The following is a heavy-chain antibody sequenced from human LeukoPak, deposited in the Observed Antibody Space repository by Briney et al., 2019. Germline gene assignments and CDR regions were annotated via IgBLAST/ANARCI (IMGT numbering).Heavy chain of an antibody. CDR3: ARVSGYDWESFYDY. Sequence: SETLSLTCTVSGGSISGSGYYWVWIRQPPGKGLEWIATIYYTGSTYYNPSLKSRVTISVDTSKNQFSLKLSSVTAADTAVYYCARVSGYDWESFYDYWGQGTLVTVAS. CDR2: IYYTGST. V-gene: IGHV4-39*07. J-gene: IGHJ4*02. D-gene: IGHD5-12*01. CDR1: GGSISGSGYY.